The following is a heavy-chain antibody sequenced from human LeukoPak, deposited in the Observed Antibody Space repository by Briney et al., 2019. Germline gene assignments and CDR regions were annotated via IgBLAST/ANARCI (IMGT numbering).Heavy chain of an antibody. V-gene: IGHV4-30-4*01. D-gene: IGHD6-13*01. CDR2: IYYSGST. Sequence: SQTLSLACTVSGGSISSGDYYSSWIRQPPGKGLEWIGYIYYSGSTYYNPSLKSPVTISVDTSKNQFSLKLSSVTAADTAVYYCARGIGAAAGTWFWFDPWGQGTLVTVPS. CDR3: ARGIGAAAGTWFWFDP. CDR1: GGSISSGDYY. J-gene: IGHJ5*02.